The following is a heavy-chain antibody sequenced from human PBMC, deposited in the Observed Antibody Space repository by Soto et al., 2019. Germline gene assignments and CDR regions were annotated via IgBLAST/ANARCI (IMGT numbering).Heavy chain of an antibody. Sequence: SQTLSLTCAILGDSVSSKSVAWNWIRQSPSRGLEWLGRTYYRSKWYDDYAVSVKSRITINPDTSKNQFSLQLNSVTPEDTAVYYWARVRFEPPMSHFDSWGQEILVPISS. V-gene: IGHV6-1*01. CDR1: GDSVSSKSVA. D-gene: IGHD3-9*01. CDR2: TYYRSKWYD. J-gene: IGHJ4*02. CDR3: ARVRFEPPMSHFDS.